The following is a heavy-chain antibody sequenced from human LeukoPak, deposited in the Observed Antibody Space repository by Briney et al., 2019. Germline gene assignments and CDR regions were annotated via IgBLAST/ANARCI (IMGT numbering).Heavy chain of an antibody. V-gene: IGHV1-18*01. J-gene: IGHJ4*02. D-gene: IGHD3-3*01. CDR2: ISAYNGNT. CDR1: GYTFTSYG. Sequence: ASVKVSCKASGYTFTSYGISWVRQAPGQGLEWMGWISAYNGNTNYAQKLQGRVTMTTDTSTSTAYMELRSLRSDDTAVYYCARDVSYDFWSGYYGSQIDYWGQGTLVTVPS. CDR3: ARDVSYDFWSGYYGSQIDY.